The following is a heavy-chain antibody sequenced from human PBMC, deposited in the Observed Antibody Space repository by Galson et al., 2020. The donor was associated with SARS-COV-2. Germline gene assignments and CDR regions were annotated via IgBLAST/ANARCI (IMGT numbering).Heavy chain of an antibody. D-gene: IGHD4-17*01. V-gene: IGHV4-59*01. Sequence: SETLSLTCTVSGGSISSYYWSWIRQPPGKGLEWIGYIYYSGSTNYNPSLKSRVTISVDTSTNQFSLKLSSVHAADTAVYYCARDGGSTVTTYYYDYYLDVWGKGTTVTVSS. J-gene: IGHJ6*03. CDR3: ARDGGSTVTTYYYDYYLDV. CDR2: IYYSGST. CDR1: GGSISSYY.